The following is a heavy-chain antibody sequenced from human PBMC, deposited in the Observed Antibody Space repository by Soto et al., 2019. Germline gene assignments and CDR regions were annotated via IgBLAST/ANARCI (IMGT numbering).Heavy chain of an antibody. CDR2: IDHSGIT. J-gene: IGHJ4*02. Sequence: SETLSLTCAVSGASFSGFYWSWIRQSPGKGLEWIGEIDHSGITNHNTALKSRATMSVDTSKNQFSLKLRSVTAADTAVYYCARGVSVTLAVQGGAPDKNYFDSRSQGHLVT. CDR3: ARGVSVTLAVQGGAPDKNYFDS. V-gene: IGHV4-34*04. CDR1: GASFSGFY. D-gene: IGHD1-26*01.